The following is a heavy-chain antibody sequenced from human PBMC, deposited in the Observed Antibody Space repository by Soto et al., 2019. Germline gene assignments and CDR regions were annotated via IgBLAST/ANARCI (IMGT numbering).Heavy chain of an antibody. D-gene: IGHD2-2*01. Sequence: SGPTLVNPTQTLTLTCTFSGFSLSTSGRCVSWIRQPPGKALEWLALIDWDDDKYYSTSLKTRLTISKDTSKNQVVLTMTNMDPVDTATYYCARTMAQLPHYYYYYGMDVWGQGTTVTVSS. J-gene: IGHJ6*02. CDR2: IDWDDDK. CDR3: ARTMAQLPHYYYYYGMDV. CDR1: GFSLSTSGRC. V-gene: IGHV2-70*01.